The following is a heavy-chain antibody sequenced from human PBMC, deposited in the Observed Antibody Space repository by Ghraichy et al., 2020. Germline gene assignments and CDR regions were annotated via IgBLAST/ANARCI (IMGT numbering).Heavy chain of an antibody. D-gene: IGHD3-16*01. J-gene: IGHJ4*02. V-gene: IGHV3-21*01. CDR2: ISSSSNYI. Sequence: GGSLRLSCAASGFTFISYSINWVRQAPGKGLEWVSSISSSSNYIDYADSVKGRFTISRDNAKNTLFLQMNSLRAEDTGVYYCARDRIGDYAFDCWGQGTLVTVSS. CDR3: ARDRIGDYAFDC. CDR1: GFTFISYS.